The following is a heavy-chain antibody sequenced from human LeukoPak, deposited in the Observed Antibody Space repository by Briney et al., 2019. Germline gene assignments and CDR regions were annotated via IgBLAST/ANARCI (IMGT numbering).Heavy chain of an antibody. D-gene: IGHD5-24*01. CDR3: ARDRERGTDGYNFDY. Sequence: SVKVSCKASGGTFSSYAISWVRQAPGQGLEWMGGIIPIFGTANYAQKFQGRVTITTNESTSTAYMELSSLRSEDTAVYYCARDRERGTDGYNFDYWGQGTLVTVSS. V-gene: IGHV1-69*05. CDR1: GGTFSSYA. CDR2: IIPIFGTA. J-gene: IGHJ4*02.